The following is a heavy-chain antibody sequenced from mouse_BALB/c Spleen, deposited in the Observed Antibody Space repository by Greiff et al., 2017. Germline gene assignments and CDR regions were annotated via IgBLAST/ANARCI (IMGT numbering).Heavy chain of an antibody. CDR1: GFTFSSYT. J-gene: IGHJ4*01. D-gene: IGHD1-1*01. V-gene: IGHV5-12-2*01. CDR2: IRNGGGSN. Sequence: EVKLMESGGGLVQPGGSLKLSCAASGFTFSSYTMSWVRQTPEKGLEWVAYIRNGGGSNYYPDTVKGRITISRDNAKNTLYLQMSSLKSEDTAMCYCARDEGLRGYAMDYWGQGTSVTVSS. CDR3: ARDEGLRGYAMDY.